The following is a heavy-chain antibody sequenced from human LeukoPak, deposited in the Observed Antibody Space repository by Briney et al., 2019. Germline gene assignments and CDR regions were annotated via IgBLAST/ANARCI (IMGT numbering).Heavy chain of an antibody. V-gene: IGHV1-2*02. CDR3: ARDYGDYKNWFDP. CDR2: INPNSGGT. J-gene: IGHJ5*02. Sequence: GASVKVSCKASRGTFSSYAISWVRQAPGQGLEWMGWINPNSGGTNYAQKFQGRVTMTRDTSISTAYMELSRLRSDDTAVYYCARDYGDYKNWFDPWGQGTLVTVSS. D-gene: IGHD4-17*01. CDR1: RGTFSSYA.